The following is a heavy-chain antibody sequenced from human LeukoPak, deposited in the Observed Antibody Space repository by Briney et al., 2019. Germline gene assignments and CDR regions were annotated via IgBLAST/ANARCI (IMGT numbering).Heavy chain of an antibody. J-gene: IGHJ6*04. CDR1: GFTFSSDA. CDR3: AELGITMIGGV. D-gene: IGHD3-10*02. CDR2: ISGSGGST. Sequence: GGSLRLSCAASGFTFSSDAMSWVRQAPGKGLEWVSAISGSGGSTYYADSVKGRFTISRDNSKNSLYLQMNSLRAEDTAVYYCAELGITMIGGVWGKGTTVTISS. V-gene: IGHV3-23*01.